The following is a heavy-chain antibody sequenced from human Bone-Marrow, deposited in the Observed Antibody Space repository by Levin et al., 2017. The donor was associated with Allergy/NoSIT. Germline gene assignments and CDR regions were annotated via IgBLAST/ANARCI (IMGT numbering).Heavy chain of an antibody. CDR2: IYPGDSDT. D-gene: IGHD2/OR15-2a*01. J-gene: IGHJ3*02. V-gene: IGHV5-51*01. CDR1: GYSFTTYW. Sequence: KVSCKGSGYSFTTYWIGWVRQMPGKGLEWMGIIYPGDSDTRYSPSFQGQVTISADKSISTAFLQWSSLKASDTAMYYCARLTTSFHAFEIWGQGTMVTVSS. CDR3: ARLTTSFHAFEI.